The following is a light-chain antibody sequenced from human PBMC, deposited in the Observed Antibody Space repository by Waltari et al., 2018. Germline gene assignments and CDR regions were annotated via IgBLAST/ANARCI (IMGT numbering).Light chain of an antibody. J-gene: IGKJ1*01. CDR3: QQTYTTPWA. V-gene: IGKV1-39*01. Sequence: IQMTQSPSSLPASVGDRLTITCRASQNVLTHLSWYQHKPGKAPRLLIYAASSLQSGVPNRFSGSGSGTDFTLTISSLQPEDFATYYCQQTYTTPWAFGQGTKVEVK. CDR1: QNVLTH. CDR2: AAS.